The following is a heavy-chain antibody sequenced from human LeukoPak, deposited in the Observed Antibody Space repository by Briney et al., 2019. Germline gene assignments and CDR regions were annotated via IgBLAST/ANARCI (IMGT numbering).Heavy chain of an antibody. Sequence: SETLSLTCTVSGGSISSGDYSWSWIRQPPGKGLEWVGYIYYSGSTYYNPSLKSRVTISVDTSKNQFSLKLSSVTAADTAVYYCARGVVARGVIISRYYFDYWGQGTLVTVSS. J-gene: IGHJ4*02. V-gene: IGHV4-30-4*01. CDR3: ARGVVARGVIISRYYFDY. CDR2: IYYSGST. D-gene: IGHD3-10*01. CDR1: GGSISSGDYS.